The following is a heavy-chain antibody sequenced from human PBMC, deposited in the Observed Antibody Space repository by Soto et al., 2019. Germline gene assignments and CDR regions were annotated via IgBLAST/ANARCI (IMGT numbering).Heavy chain of an antibody. J-gene: IGHJ4*02. CDR3: ARHASDYDFWSGYSNPPPLDY. D-gene: IGHD3-3*01. CDR1: GGPISSSSYY. V-gene: IGHV4-39*01. Sequence: QLQLQESGPGLVKPSETLSLTCTVSGGPISSSSYYWGWIRQPPGKGLEWIGSIYYSGSTYYNPSLKSRVTTSVDTPKNQFSLQLSSVTAADTAVYYCARHASDYDFWSGYSNPPPLDYWGQGTLVTVSS. CDR2: IYYSGST.